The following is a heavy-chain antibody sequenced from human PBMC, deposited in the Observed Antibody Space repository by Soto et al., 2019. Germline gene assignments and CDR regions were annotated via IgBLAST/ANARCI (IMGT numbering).Heavy chain of an antibody. CDR2: INHSGGT. Sequence: QVQLQQWGAGLLKPSETLSLTCAVSGGSFSGYYWSWIRQPPGKVLEWIGEINHSGGTNYNPSLKSRVNLSIDTSKNQFSLKLSSVTDADTAGYYGAVLRVAARPVDDWGQGTLVTVSS. V-gene: IGHV4-34*01. CDR1: GGSFSGYY. D-gene: IGHD6-6*01. J-gene: IGHJ4*02. CDR3: AVLRVAARPVDD.